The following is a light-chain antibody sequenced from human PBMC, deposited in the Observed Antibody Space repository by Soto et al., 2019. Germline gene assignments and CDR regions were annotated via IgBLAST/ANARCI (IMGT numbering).Light chain of an antibody. CDR2: DAS. J-gene: IGKJ1*01. CDR1: QSISSW. Sequence: DIQMTQSPSTLSASVGDRVTITCPASQSISSWLAWYQQKPGKAPKLLIYDASSLESGVPSRFSGSGSGTEFTLTISSLQPDDFATYDCQQYNSYPWTFGQGTKVEIK. CDR3: QQYNSYPWT. V-gene: IGKV1-5*01.